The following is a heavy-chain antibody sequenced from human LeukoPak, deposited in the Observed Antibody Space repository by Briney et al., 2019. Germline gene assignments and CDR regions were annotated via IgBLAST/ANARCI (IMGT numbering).Heavy chain of an antibody. D-gene: IGHD3-10*01. CDR2: IYYSGST. Sequence: SETLSLTCTVSGGSISSYYWNWVRQPPGKGLEWIGNIYYSGSTNYNPSLKSRVTISLDTSKFQFSLRLNSVTAADTAVYYCARGDPNASGYFYRFNWFDPWGQGTLVTVSS. CDR1: GGSISSYY. CDR3: ARGDPNASGYFYRFNWFDP. J-gene: IGHJ5*02. V-gene: IGHV4-59*01.